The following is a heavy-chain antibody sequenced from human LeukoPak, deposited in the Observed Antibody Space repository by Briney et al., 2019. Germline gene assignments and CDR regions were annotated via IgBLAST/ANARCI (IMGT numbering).Heavy chain of an antibody. CDR2: INHSGST. Sequence: SETLSLTCAVYGGSFIGYYSSWIRQPPGKGLEWIGEINHSGSTNYNPSLKSRVTISVDTSKNQFSLKLSSVTAADTAVYYCARGGVSDWFDPWGQGTLVTVSS. CDR1: GGSFIGYY. J-gene: IGHJ5*02. D-gene: IGHD2-8*01. V-gene: IGHV4-34*01. CDR3: ARGGVSDWFDP.